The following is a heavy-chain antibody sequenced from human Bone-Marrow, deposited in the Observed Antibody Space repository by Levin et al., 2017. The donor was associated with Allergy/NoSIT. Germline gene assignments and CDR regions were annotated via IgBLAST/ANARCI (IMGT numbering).Heavy chain of an antibody. CDR2: LSSYGLPP. CDR3: ASLVVDTAMVDY. J-gene: IGHJ4*02. Sequence: AKGKGLDWVAFLSSYGLPPSSAASLKGRFTISRDNSKNTLYLQMNSLRAEDTAVYYCASLVVDTAMVDYWGQGTLVTVSS. D-gene: IGHD5-18*01. V-gene: IGHV3-30*04.